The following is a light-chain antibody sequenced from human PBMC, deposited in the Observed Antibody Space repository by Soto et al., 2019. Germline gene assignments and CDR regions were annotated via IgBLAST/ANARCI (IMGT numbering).Light chain of an antibody. CDR2: DAS. CDR1: QSLRSS. CDR3: QQLDSYPLT. Sequence: EIVFTQSPGTLSLSPGERATLSCRASQSLRSSLAWYQQKPGQAPRLLIYDASTRATGIPARFSGSGSGTDFTLTISSLQPEDFATYYCQQLDSYPLTFGGGTKVDIK. V-gene: IGKV3-11*01. J-gene: IGKJ4*01.